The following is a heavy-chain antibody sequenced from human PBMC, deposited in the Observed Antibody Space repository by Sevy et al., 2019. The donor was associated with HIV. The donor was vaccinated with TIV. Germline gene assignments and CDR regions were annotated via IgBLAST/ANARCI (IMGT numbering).Heavy chain of an antibody. CDR2: ISSSSSTI. J-gene: IGHJ4*02. CDR3: ARVSERSVWGSYQSREFGLSFDY. Sequence: GGSLRLSCTASGFTFSSYSMNWVRQAPGKGLEWVSYISSSSSTIYYADSVKGRFTISRDNAKNSLYLQMNSLRAEDTAVYYCARVSERSVWGSYQSREFGLSFDYWGQGTLVTVSS. D-gene: IGHD3-16*02. CDR1: GFTFSSYS. V-gene: IGHV3-48*01.